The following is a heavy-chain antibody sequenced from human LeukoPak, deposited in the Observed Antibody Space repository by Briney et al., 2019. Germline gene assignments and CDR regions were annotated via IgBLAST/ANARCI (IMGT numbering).Heavy chain of an antibody. Sequence: SETLSLTCTVSGASVSSGSHYWIWIRQPPGKGLEWIGFIDNSGSANYNPSLKSRVTISVDPSKNQFSLELSSMTAADTAVYYCARVVVAATFDYWGQGTLVTVSS. J-gene: IGHJ4*02. V-gene: IGHV4-61*01. CDR1: GASVSSGSHY. D-gene: IGHD2-15*01. CDR3: ARVVVAATFDY. CDR2: IDNSGSA.